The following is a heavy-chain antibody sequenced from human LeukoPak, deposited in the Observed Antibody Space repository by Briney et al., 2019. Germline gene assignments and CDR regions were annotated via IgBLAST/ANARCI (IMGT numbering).Heavy chain of an antibody. CDR1: GYTFNSYD. CDR3: ARASATRIAAAGYYYYYMDI. CDR2: MNPNSGNT. J-gene: IGHJ6*03. V-gene: IGHV1-8*01. Sequence: ASVTVSCTASGYTFNSYDINWVRHANRQGLEWMGRMNPNSGNTGYAQKFQGRVTMTRNTSISTGYMELSSLRSEDTAVYYCARASATRIAAAGYYYYYMDIWGKGDTVTVSS. D-gene: IGHD6-13*01.